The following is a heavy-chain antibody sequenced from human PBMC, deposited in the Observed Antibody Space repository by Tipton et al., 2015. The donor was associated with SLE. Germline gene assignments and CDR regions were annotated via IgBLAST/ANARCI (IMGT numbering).Heavy chain of an antibody. D-gene: IGHD1-14*01. J-gene: IGHJ1*01. CDR3: ARGGGSYITGGTEYFQL. CDR2: IYRVGHTI. Sequence: SLRLSCAASGFTFSDYAMSWVRQAPGRGPEWVAVIYRVGHTIFYARSVMGRFTVSRDNSNDMLYLEMHSLSDEDTALYYCARGGGSYITGGTEYFQLWGQGTPVTVSS. CDR1: GFTFSDYA. V-gene: IGHV3-23*03.